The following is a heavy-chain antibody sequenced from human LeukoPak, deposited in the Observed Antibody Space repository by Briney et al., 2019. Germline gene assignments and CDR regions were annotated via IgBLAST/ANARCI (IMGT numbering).Heavy chain of an antibody. D-gene: IGHD2-2*01. J-gene: IGHJ6*03. Sequence: SETLSLTCAVSGYPINIAYYWGWIRQPPGKGLEWNGSLYHPDRTYYNPSLKSRVTMSVDTSRNQFSLKLRFVTAADTAVYYCARQYDSYFYYYLDLWGTGTTVTVSS. CDR3: ARQYDSYFYYYLDL. V-gene: IGHV4-38-2*01. CDR1: GYPINIAYY. CDR2: LYHPDRT.